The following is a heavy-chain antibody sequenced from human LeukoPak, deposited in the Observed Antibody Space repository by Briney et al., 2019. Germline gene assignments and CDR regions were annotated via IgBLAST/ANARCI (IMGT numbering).Heavy chain of an antibody. J-gene: IGHJ6*03. Sequence: PGGSLRLSCAASGFTFSSYSMNWARQAPGKGLEWVSSISSSSSYIYYADSVKGRFTISRDNTKNSLYLQMNSLRAEDTAVYYCASDSGSYPDVYYYYYMDVWGKGTTVTVSS. D-gene: IGHD1-26*01. CDR1: GFTFSSYS. CDR3: ASDSGSYPDVYYYYYMDV. V-gene: IGHV3-21*01. CDR2: ISSSSSYI.